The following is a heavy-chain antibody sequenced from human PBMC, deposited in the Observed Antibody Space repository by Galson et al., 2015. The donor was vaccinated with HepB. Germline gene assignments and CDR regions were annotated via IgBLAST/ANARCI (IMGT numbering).Heavy chain of an antibody. CDR3: ARAPNMVAGALTASDY. D-gene: IGHD2-21*02. V-gene: IGHV1-69*02. Sequence: SVKVSCKASGGPFSSFSLNWVRQAPGQGLEWMGKIVPMLGVTTYAQTLQGRVTITADKATNTAYIELTNLRFEDTAVYYCARAPNMVAGALTASDYWGQGTLITVSS. CDR2: IVPMLGVT. CDR1: GGPFSSFS. J-gene: IGHJ4*02.